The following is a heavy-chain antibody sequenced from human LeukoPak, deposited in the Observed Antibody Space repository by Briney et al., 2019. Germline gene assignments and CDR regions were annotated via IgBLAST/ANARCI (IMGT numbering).Heavy chain of an antibody. CDR1: GFTFTTQW. CDR2: IKQDGNEK. Sequence: GGSLRLSCAASGFTFTTQWMSCVRQAPGKGLEWVASIKQDGNEKHYVDSVKGRFAISRDHAKNSLYLQVDSLRAEETALYFCVRGCGRSSCPYYFDYWGQGTLVTVSS. V-gene: IGHV3-7*03. J-gene: IGHJ4*02. D-gene: IGHD2-2*01. CDR3: VRGCGRSSCPYYFDY.